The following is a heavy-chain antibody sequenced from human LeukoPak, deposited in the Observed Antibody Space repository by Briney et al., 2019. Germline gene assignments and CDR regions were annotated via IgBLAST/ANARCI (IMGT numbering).Heavy chain of an antibody. CDR3: ARHYGTGFYGMDV. D-gene: IGHD3-10*01. CDR1: GFTFTSYW. CDR2: SNSDETST. Sequence: GGSLRLSCAASGFTFTSYWMHWVRQAPGKGLVWVARSNSDETSTSYADSVKGRFTISRDNAKNTLYLQMNGLRAEDTAIYYCARHYGTGFYGMDVWGQGTTVTVSS. J-gene: IGHJ6*02. V-gene: IGHV3-74*01.